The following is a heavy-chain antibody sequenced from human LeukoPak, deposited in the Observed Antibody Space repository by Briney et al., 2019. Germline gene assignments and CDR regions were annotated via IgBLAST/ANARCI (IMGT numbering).Heavy chain of an antibody. D-gene: IGHD3-9*01. CDR2: VSTSGTT. Sequence: SETLSLTCTVAGGSISTYYWSWIRQPAEKGLEWIGRVSTSGTTQYNPSFKSRVTMSVDTSSNQFSLKLSSVTAADTAVYYCARGSYYDTLTGYYRGSFDSWGQGTLITVSS. J-gene: IGHJ4*02. CDR3: ARGSYYDTLTGYYRGSFDS. CDR1: GGSISTYY. V-gene: IGHV4-4*07.